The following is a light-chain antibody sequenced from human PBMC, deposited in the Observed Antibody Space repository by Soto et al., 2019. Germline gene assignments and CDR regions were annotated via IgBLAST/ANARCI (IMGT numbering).Light chain of an antibody. J-gene: IGKJ5*01. CDR2: GAS. V-gene: IGKV3-11*01. Sequence: PGERVTLSCRASQSVSSNYLTWSQHRPGQAPRLLFYGASTRATGIPARFSGSGSGTDFTLTISSLPPEDFAVYYCQQRSNWPITFGQGTRLEIK. CDR3: QQRSNWPIT. CDR1: QSVSSNY.